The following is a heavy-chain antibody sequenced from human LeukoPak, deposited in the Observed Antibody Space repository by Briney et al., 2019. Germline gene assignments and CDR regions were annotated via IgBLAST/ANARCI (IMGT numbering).Heavy chain of an antibody. CDR3: AKDLYSNYGPADY. D-gene: IGHD4-11*01. J-gene: IGHJ4*02. Sequence: ASVKVSCKASGYSFSTYAIHWVRQAPGQRLEWMGWINAGNGNTKYSQKFQDRVSMTRDTSASAAYMELSSLRDEDTAVYYCAKDLYSNYGPADYWGQGNLVTVSS. V-gene: IGHV1-3*01. CDR1: GYSFSTYA. CDR2: INAGNGNT.